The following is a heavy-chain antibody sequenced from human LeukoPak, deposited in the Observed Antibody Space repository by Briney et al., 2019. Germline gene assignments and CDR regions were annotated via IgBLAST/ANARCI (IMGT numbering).Heavy chain of an antibody. CDR3: AKDEAGEYYYDSSGYY. Sequence: WGSLRLSCAASGFTFSSYGMHWVRQAPGKGPEGVAFIRYDGSNKYYAHSVKGRFTISRDNSKNTLYLQMNSLRAEDTAVYYCAKDEAGEYYYDSSGYYWGQGTLVTVSS. J-gene: IGHJ4*02. CDR1: GFTFSSYG. CDR2: IRYDGSNK. V-gene: IGHV3-30*02. D-gene: IGHD3-22*01.